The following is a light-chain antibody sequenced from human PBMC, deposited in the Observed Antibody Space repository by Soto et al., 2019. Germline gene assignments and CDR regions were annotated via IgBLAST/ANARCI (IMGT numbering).Light chain of an antibody. CDR3: QSYDSTLGVV. Sequence: QPVLTQAPSVSGAPGQRFTISCTGSSSNLGAVYDVHWYQQLPGTAPKLLIFGNNNRPSGVPDRFSGSKSGASASLAITGLQAEDEADYSCQSYDSTLGVVFGGGTKLTVL. CDR1: SSNLGAVYD. CDR2: GNN. J-gene: IGLJ2*01. V-gene: IGLV1-40*01.